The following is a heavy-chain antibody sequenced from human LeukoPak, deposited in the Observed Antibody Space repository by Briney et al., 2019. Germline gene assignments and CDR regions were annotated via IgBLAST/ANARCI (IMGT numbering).Heavy chain of an antibody. CDR1: GYTFTGYY. V-gene: IGHV1-2*02. J-gene: IGHJ4*02. Sequence: ASVKVSCKASGYTFTGYYMRWVRQAPGQGLEWMGWINPNSGGTNYAQKFQGRVTMTRDTSISTAYMELSRLRSDETAVYYCARAHLAAAGTPTSDYWGQGTLVTVSS. CDR3: ARAHLAAAGTPTSDY. D-gene: IGHD6-13*01. CDR2: INPNSGGT.